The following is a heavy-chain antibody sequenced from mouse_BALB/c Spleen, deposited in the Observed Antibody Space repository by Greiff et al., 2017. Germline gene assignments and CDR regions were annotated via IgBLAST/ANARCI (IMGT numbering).Heavy chain of an antibody. V-gene: IGHV1S29*02. D-gene: IGHD2-14*01. J-gene: IGHJ4*01. CDR1: GYTFTDYN. Sequence: VQLQQSGPELVKPGASVKISCKASGYTFTDYNMHWVKQSHGKSLEWIGYIYPYNGGTGYNQKFKSKATLTVDNSSSTAYMELRSLTSEDSAVYYCARGVRRGGYAMDYWGQGTSVTVSS. CDR3: ARGVRRGGYAMDY. CDR2: IYPYNGGT.